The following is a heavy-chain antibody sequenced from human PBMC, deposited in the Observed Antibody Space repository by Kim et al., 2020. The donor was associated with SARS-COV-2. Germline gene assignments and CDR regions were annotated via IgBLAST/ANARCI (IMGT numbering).Heavy chain of an antibody. CDR2: IYYSGST. CDR3: ARGDTIRVWYYMDV. CDR1: GGSISSGDYY. J-gene: IGHJ6*03. Sequence: SETLSLTCTVSGGSISSGDYYWSWIRQPPGKGLEWIGYIYYSGSTYYNPSLKSRVTISVDTSKNQFSLKLSSVTAADTAVYYCARGDTIRVWYYMDVWGKGTTVTVSS. D-gene: IGHD3-3*01. V-gene: IGHV4-30-4*01.